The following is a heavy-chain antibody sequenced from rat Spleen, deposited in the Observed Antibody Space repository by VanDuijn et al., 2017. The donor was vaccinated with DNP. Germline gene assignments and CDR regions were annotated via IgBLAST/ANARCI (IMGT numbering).Heavy chain of an antibody. D-gene: IGHD4-3*01. CDR2: ISYDGGST. Sequence: EVQLVESGGGLVQPGRSLKLSCAASGFTFSDYYMAWVRQAPTKGLEWVASISYDGGSTYYRDSVKGRFTISRDNANSSLYLQMDSLRSEDTATYYCTTVRGGYWDFDYWGQGVMVTVSS. J-gene: IGHJ2*01. CDR1: GFTFSDYY. CDR3: TTVRGGYWDFDY. V-gene: IGHV5-20*01.